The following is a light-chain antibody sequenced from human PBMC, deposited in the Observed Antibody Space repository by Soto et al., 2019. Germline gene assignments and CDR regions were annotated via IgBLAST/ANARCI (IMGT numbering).Light chain of an antibody. J-gene: IGKJ1*01. CDR3: QQYNDYSWT. Sequence: IQMTQSPSTLSASVGDRVAITCRASQSIGIWLAWYQKKPGKAPRFLVYKASTLQTGVPSRFSGSGSGTEFTLTISSLQPDDFATYYCQQYNDYSWTFGQRTKVEIQ. CDR1: QSIGIW. CDR2: KAS. V-gene: IGKV1-5*03.